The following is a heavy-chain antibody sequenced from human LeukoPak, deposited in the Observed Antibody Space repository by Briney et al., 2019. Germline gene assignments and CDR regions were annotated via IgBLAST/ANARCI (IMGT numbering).Heavy chain of an antibody. CDR1: GYTFTCYD. Sequence: SVQVSCQASGYTFTCYDMHWVRQAPGQGLEWMGWINPNSGGTNYAQKFQGRVTMTRDTSISRAYMEVSRLRSDDTAVYYCAREREMAKIGDAFDIWGQGTMVTVSS. CDR3: AREREMAKIGDAFDI. V-gene: IGHV1-2*02. CDR2: INPNSGGT. D-gene: IGHD5-24*01. J-gene: IGHJ3*02.